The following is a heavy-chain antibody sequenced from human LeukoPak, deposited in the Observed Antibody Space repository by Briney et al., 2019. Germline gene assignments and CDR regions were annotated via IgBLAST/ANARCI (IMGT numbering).Heavy chain of an antibody. J-gene: IGHJ5*02. V-gene: IGHV4-59*01. D-gene: IGHD5-18*01. CDR3: ARDKAHSYGRYFDP. CDR1: GGSISTYY. Sequence: SETLSLTCSVSGGSISTYYWNWIRQTPGKGLEWLGHISNGNTDYNPSLKSRVTISADTSKNQFSLKLTSVTAADTAVYYCARDKAHSYGRYFDPWGQGALVTVSS. CDR2: ISNGNT.